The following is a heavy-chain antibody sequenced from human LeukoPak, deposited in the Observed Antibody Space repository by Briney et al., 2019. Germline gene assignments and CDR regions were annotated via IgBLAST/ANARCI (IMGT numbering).Heavy chain of an antibody. J-gene: IGHJ4*02. CDR2: INHSGST. D-gene: IGHD3-10*01. V-gene: IGHV4-34*01. CDR3: ARHRITMVRGGLDY. CDR1: GGSFSGYY. Sequence: SETLSLTCAVYGGSFSGYYWSWIRQPPGKGLEWIGEINHSGSTNYNPSLKSRVTISVDTSKNQFSLKLSSVTAADTAVYYCARHRITMVRGGLDYWGQGTLVTVSS.